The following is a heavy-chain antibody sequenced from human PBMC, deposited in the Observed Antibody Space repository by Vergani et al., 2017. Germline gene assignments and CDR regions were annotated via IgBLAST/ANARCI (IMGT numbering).Heavy chain of an antibody. CDR2: VIYSGNT. V-gene: IGHV4-39*01. Sequence: QLQLQESGPGLVKPSETLSLTCSVSGASIDRSKNYWGWIRQPPGKGLEWIGSVIYSGNTNYDPSLKSRITISIDTSKNQFSLELNAVTAAATAVYCCARRKYYGFRFDCWGQGIMVTVSS. CDR3: ARRKYYGFRFDC. CDR1: GASIDRSKNY. J-gene: IGHJ5*01. D-gene: IGHD3-3*01.